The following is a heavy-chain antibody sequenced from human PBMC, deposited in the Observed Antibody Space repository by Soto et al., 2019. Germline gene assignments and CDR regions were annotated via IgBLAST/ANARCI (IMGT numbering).Heavy chain of an antibody. J-gene: IGHJ6*02. CDR2: ISYDGSNK. CDR1: GFTFSSYA. V-gene: IGHV3-30-3*01. D-gene: IGHD6-6*01. Sequence: QVQLVESGGGVVQPGRSPRLSCAASGFTFSSYAMHWVRQAPGKGLEWVAVISYDGSNKYYADSVKGRFTISRDNSKNTLYLQMNSLRAEDTAVYYCARGSDSSSSYYYYYGMDVWGQGTTVTVSS. CDR3: ARGSDSSSSYYYYYGMDV.